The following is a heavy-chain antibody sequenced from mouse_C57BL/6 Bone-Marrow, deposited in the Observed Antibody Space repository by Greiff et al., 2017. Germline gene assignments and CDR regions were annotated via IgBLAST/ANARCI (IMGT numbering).Heavy chain of an antibody. CDR1: GIDFSRYW. CDR2: INPDSSTI. Sequence: EVKLMESGGGLVQPGGSLKLSCAASGIDFSRYWMSWVRRAPGKGLEWIGEINPDSSTINYAPSLKDKFIISRDNAKNTLYLQESQGRSEDTALYYFATPRSNWYWLAYWGQGTLVTGSA. J-gene: IGHJ3*01. D-gene: IGHD1-3*01. V-gene: IGHV4-1*01. CDR3: ATPRSNWYWLAY.